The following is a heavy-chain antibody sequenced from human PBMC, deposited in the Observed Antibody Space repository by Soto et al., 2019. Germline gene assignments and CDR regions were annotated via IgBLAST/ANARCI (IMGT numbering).Heavy chain of an antibody. V-gene: IGHV1-18*01. D-gene: IGHD2-2*01. Sequence: QVQLVQSGGEVKRPGASVKVSCKTSGYTFSNYGITWVRQAPGQPLEWLGWISLYSDGTNYAQKFQGRVSMTTDTSTTTAYMELRSLRSDDTAVYYCARVVPGADAWFGPWGQGTLVTFSS. CDR2: ISLYSDGT. CDR3: ARVVPGADAWFGP. J-gene: IGHJ5*02. CDR1: GYTFSNYG.